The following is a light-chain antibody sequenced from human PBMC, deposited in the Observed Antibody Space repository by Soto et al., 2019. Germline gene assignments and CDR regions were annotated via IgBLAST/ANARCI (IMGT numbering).Light chain of an antibody. V-gene: IGKV4-1*01. CDR2: WAS. Sequence: DIVMTQSPNSLAVSLGERATINCKSSQSILSSSNNKNYLAWYQQKPGQPPKLLICWASSRESGVPDRFSGSGSGTDFTLTINNLQAEDVAVYYCQQYSSNPPSFGQGTKVEIK. CDR3: QQYSSNPPS. J-gene: IGKJ1*01. CDR1: QSILSSSNNKNY.